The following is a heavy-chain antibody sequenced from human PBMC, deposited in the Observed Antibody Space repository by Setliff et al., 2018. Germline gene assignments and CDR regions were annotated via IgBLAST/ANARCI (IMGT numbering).Heavy chain of an antibody. CDR1: GYMFTTYG. CDR3: ARSPALLGIVYLDP. D-gene: IGHD2-15*01. V-gene: IGHV1-18*01. CDR2: IRVYDGYT. J-gene: IGHJ5*02. Sequence: ASVKVSCKTSGYMFTTYGISWVRQDPGQGLEWMGWIRVYDGYTDYAQKFQDRVTITTDESTSTAYMELNSLTSEDTAVYYCARSPALLGIVYLDPWGQGTRVTVSS.